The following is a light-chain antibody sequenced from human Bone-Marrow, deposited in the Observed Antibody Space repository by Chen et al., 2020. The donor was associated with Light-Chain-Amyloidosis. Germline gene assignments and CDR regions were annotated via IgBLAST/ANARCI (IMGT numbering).Light chain of an antibody. CDR1: GGSVASKY. Sequence: NSMLTQPHPLSESPGQTVAISCSGSGGSVASKYMQWHQQRPGSAPTNVIYEADKRASGVPDRFSGSIDRSSTAASLTISGLTAEDEADYYCQAYDVNSWVFCGGTRLTVL. J-gene: IGLJ3*02. CDR3: QAYDVNSWV. V-gene: IGLV6-57*02. CDR2: EAD.